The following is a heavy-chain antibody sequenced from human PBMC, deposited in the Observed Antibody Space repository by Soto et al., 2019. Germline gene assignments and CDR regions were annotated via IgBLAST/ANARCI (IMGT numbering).Heavy chain of an antibody. CDR3: ARDETYSAGWYFEH. Sequence: QVQLVQSGGELREPGASVKVSCKTSGYMFNSYGMSWLRQAPGQGLEWMGWISGYNGKTDLAQKFQDRDTVKIETSTTTVYLDVKSLRSDDTAVYYCARDETYSAGWYFEHWGQGTLVTVPS. CDR1: GYMFNSYG. CDR2: ISGYNGKT. V-gene: IGHV1-18*01. D-gene: IGHD6-19*01. J-gene: IGHJ4*02.